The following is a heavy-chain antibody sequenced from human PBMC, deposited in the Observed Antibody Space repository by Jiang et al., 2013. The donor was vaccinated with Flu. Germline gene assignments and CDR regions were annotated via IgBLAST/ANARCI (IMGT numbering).Heavy chain of an antibody. Sequence: VQLLESGGGLVQPGGSLRLSCVASGFTFSTYEMNWVRQAPGKGLEWVSYISSGGGTIFYADSVKGRLTVSRGNAQNSVYLQMSSLRVEDTAVYYCARGISSGWDYYYYAMDLWGKGTTVTVSS. J-gene: IGHJ6*04. V-gene: IGHV3-48*03. CDR2: ISSGGGTI. CDR3: ARGISSGWDYYYYAMDL. D-gene: IGHD6-25*01. CDR1: GFTFSTYE.